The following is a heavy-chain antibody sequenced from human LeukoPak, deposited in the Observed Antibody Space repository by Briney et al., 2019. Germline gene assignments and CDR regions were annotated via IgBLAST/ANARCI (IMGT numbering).Heavy chain of an antibody. V-gene: IGHV3-15*01. J-gene: IGHJ4*02. CDR2: IKSKTDGGTT. Sequence: GGSLRLSCAASGFTFSRYSMNWVRQAPGKGLEWVGRIKSKTDGGTTDYAAPVKGRFTISRDDSKNTLYLQMNSLRAEDTAVYYCARPDSSSKPTSRGFSGLYVDYWGQGTLVTVSS. D-gene: IGHD6-13*01. CDR1: GFTFSRYS. CDR3: ARPDSSSKPTSRGFSGLYVDY.